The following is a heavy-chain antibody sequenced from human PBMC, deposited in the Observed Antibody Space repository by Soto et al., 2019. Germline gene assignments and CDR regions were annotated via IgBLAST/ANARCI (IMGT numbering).Heavy chain of an antibody. CDR2: IWLDGRNI. CDR1: GFSFSSSG. D-gene: IGHD1-26*01. J-gene: IGHJ4*02. Sequence: PGGSRRLSWAACGFSFSSSGMHWVRQAPGKGVEWVGDIWLDGRNIQYAESVRGRFTISRDKYKTTVDLQMNSLRVEDTATYFCARDRAVGGGYFDHWGPGALVTVSS. CDR3: ARDRAVGGGYFDH. V-gene: IGHV3-33*01.